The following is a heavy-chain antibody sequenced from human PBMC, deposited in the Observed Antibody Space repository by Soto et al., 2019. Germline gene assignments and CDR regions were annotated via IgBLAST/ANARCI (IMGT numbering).Heavy chain of an antibody. CDR1: GGTFSSYT. V-gene: IGHV1-69*02. CDR2: IIPILGIA. Sequence: QVQLVQSGAEVKKPGSSVKVSCKASGGTFSSYTISWVRQAPGQGLEWMGRIIPILGIANYAQKFQGRVTITADKSTSTAYMELSSLRSADTAVYYCARAGDYGDYNAFDIWGQGTMVTVSS. D-gene: IGHD4-17*01. J-gene: IGHJ3*02. CDR3: ARAGDYGDYNAFDI.